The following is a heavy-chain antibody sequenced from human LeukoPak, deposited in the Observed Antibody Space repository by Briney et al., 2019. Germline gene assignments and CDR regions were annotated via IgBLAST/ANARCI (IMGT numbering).Heavy chain of an antibody. V-gene: IGHV4-61*03. Sequence: TSETLSLTCTVSGGSVSNGNYYWSWLRQPPGKALEWIGYIYYSGNTNYNPSLEGRVTISVDTSKNHFSVKLSSVTAADTAVYYCARSQNYYGSGDYWSQGTLVTVSS. CDR3: ARSQNYYGSGDY. J-gene: IGHJ4*02. CDR2: IYYSGNT. CDR1: GGSVSNGNYY. D-gene: IGHD3-10*01.